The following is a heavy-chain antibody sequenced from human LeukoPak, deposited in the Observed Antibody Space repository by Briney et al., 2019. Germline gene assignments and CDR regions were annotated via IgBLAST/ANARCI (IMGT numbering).Heavy chain of an antibody. J-gene: IGHJ4*02. D-gene: IGHD1-26*01. Sequence: PGGSLRLSCAASGFTFSSYWMHWVRQAPGKGLVWVSRINSDGSSTSYADSVKGRFTISRDNAKNSLYLQMNSLRAEDTALYYCARGSLVGATPFDYWGQGTLVTVSS. V-gene: IGHV3-74*01. CDR3: ARGSLVGATPFDY. CDR1: GFTFSSYW. CDR2: INSDGSST.